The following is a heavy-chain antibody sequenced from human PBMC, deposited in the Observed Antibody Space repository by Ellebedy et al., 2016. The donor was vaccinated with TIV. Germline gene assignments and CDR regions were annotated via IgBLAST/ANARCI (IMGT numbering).Heavy chain of an antibody. V-gene: IGHV3-23*01. Sequence: GESLKISCAASGFTFSNFGMHWVRQAPGKGLEWVSTISNSGESTNNADSGKGRFTISRDNSKNTLYLQMNGLRAEDTAVYYCAKDRIVGARKFDDWGQGTLVTVSS. J-gene: IGHJ4*02. D-gene: IGHD1-26*01. CDR2: ISNSGEST. CDR3: AKDRIVGARKFDD. CDR1: GFTFSNFG.